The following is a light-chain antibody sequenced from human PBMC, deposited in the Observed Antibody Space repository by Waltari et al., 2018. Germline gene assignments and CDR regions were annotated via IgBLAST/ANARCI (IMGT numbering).Light chain of an antibody. CDR3: QQYHSAPT. CDR1: QSVLYSSNNKDY. V-gene: IGKV4-1*01. Sequence: DIVMTQSPDSLAVSLGERATINCKSSQSVLYSSNNKDYLAWYQHKVGQPPKLLIYWASTRESGVPDRFSGSGSGTDFTLTISTLQAEDVAVYYCQQYHSAPTFGQGTRLAIK. CDR2: WAS. J-gene: IGKJ5*01.